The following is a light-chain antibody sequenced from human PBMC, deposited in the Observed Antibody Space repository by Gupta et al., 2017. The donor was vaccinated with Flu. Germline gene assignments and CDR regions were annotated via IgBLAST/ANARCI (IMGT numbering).Light chain of an antibody. V-gene: IGKV3-11*01. CDR1: QSVSRY. Sequence: EIVLTQSPATLSLSPGERATLSCRARQSVSRYLAWYQQKPGQAPRLLIYDASNRANGITARFSGSGVGTDAILTISSREPEDFEVYYCQQPINWHPLFTFGHGTNVDIK. J-gene: IGKJ3*01. CDR2: DAS. CDR3: QQPINWHPLFT.